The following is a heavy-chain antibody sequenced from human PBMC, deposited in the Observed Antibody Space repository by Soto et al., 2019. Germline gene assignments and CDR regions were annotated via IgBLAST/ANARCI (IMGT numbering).Heavy chain of an antibody. Sequence: GGSLRLSCASSGFTFSDYYMSWIRQAPGKGLEWVAYISAGGSDIYYGDSVKGRFTVSRDNTKKSLYLQMSNLRADDTAIYYCASLPQGYYDRSGRLVDYWGHGTLVTVSS. V-gene: IGHV3-11*01. D-gene: IGHD3-22*01. CDR3: ASLPQGYYDRSGRLVDY. CDR1: GFTFSDYY. CDR2: ISAGGSDI. J-gene: IGHJ4*01.